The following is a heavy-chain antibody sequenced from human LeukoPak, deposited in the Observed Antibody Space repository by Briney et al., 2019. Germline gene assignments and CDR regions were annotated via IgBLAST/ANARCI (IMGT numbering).Heavy chain of an antibody. CDR2: IRYDGSNK. CDR1: GFTFSSYG. CDR3: AKDLMGLVRGVIITSTFSPVDY. V-gene: IGHV3-30*02. J-gene: IGHJ4*02. D-gene: IGHD3-10*01. Sequence: GGSLRLSCAASGFTFSSYGMHWVRQAPGKGLEWVAFIRYDGSNKYYADSVKGRFTISRDNSKNTLYLQMNSLRAEDTAVYYCAKDLMGLVRGVIITSTFSPVDYWGQGTLVTVSS.